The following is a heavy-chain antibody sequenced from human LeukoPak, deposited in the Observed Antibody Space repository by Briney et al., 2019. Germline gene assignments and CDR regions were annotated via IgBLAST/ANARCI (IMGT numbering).Heavy chain of an antibody. CDR2: IYSGGST. CDR1: GFTVSSNY. J-gene: IGHJ6*03. Sequence: PGGSLRLSCAASGFTVSSNYMSWVRQAPGKGLEWVSVIYSGGSTYYADSVKGRFTISRDNSKNTLYLQMNSLRAEDTAVYYCARAEGSWWLRYYYYYYMDVWGKGTTVTVSS. D-gene: IGHD5-12*01. V-gene: IGHV3-53*05. CDR3: ARAEGSWWLRYYYYYYMDV.